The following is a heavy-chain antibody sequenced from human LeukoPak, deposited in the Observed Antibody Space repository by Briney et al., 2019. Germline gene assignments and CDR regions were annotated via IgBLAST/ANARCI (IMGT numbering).Heavy chain of an antibody. D-gene: IGHD3-10*01. Sequence: GGSLRLSCAASGFTFSKYWMTWVRQAPGKGLEWVANIKQDESEKYYADSVKGRFSVSRDNGKSSLYLQMNSLRAEDTAVYYCGRDREEMVRAPYAFGVWGQGTMVTVSS. CDR2: IKQDESEK. V-gene: IGHV3-7*01. CDR1: GFTFSKYW. J-gene: IGHJ3*01. CDR3: GRDREEMVRAPYAFGV.